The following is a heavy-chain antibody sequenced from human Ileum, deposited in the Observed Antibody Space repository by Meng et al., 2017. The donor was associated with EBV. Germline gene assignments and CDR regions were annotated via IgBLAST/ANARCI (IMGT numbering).Heavy chain of an antibody. CDR3: ARSWGGGSSKE. CDR1: GYRFISYA. D-gene: IGHD2-15*01. J-gene: IGHJ4*02. Sequence: QVQMVKPWSELKEPGTSWKFSCETSGYRFISYALNWVRQAPGQGLEWMGWIDTKTGNPSYAPGFTGRFVFSSETSVSTAYLQISSLKAADTAVYYCARSWGGGSSKEWGQGTLVTVSS. V-gene: IGHV7-4-1*02. CDR2: IDTKTGNP.